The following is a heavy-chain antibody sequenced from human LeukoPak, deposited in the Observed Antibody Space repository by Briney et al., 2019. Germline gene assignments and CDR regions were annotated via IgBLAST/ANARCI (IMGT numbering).Heavy chain of an antibody. D-gene: IGHD3-10*01. CDR2: ISGSGGST. V-gene: IGHV3-23*01. J-gene: IGHJ5*02. Sequence: GGSLRLSRAASGFTFSSYAMSWVRQAPGKGLEWVSAISGSGGSTYYADSVKGRFTISRDNSKNTLYLQMNSLRAEDTAVYYCAKSITMVRVNWFDPWGQGTLVTVSS. CDR3: AKSITMVRVNWFDP. CDR1: GFTFSSYA.